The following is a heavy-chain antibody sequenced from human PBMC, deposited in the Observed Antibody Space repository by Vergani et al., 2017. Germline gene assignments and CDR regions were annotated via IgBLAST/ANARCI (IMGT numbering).Heavy chain of an antibody. Sequence: EVQLVESGGGLVQPGGSLRLSCAASGFTFSSYSMNWVRQAPGKGLEWVSYISSSGSTIYYADSVKGRFTISRDNAKNSLYLQMNSLRAEDTAVYYCARDSAIEGGYYYYMDVWGKGTTVTVSS. CDR3: ARDSAIEGGYYYYMDV. D-gene: IGHD3-16*01. J-gene: IGHJ6*03. CDR2: ISSSGSTI. V-gene: IGHV3-48*04. CDR1: GFTFSSYS.